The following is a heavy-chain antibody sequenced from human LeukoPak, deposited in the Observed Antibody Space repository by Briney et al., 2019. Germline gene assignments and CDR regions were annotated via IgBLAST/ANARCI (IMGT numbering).Heavy chain of an antibody. J-gene: IGHJ4*02. Sequence: GGSLRLSCAASGFTFSSYGMHWVRPAPGKGLEWVAFIRYDGSNKYYADSVKGRSTISRDNSKNTLYLPMNSLRAEDTAVYYCAKGTGYCSGGSCYFDYWGQGTLVTVSS. CDR2: IRYDGSNK. V-gene: IGHV3-30*02. CDR3: AKGTGYCSGGSCYFDY. D-gene: IGHD2-15*01. CDR1: GFTFSSYG.